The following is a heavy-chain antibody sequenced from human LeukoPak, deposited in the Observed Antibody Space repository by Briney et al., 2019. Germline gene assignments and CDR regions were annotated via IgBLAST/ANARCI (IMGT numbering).Heavy chain of an antibody. CDR3: GRVGTAKGGYDY. V-gene: IGHV4-30-2*01. D-gene: IGHD6-25*01. Sequence: SSETLSLTCAVSGGSISSGGYSWSWIPQPPGKGLEWIGYIYHSGSTYYNPSLKSRVTISVDRSKNQFSLKLSSVTAADTAAYYCGRVGTAKGGYDYWGQGTLVTVSS. J-gene: IGHJ4*02. CDR2: IYHSGST. CDR1: GGSISSGGYS.